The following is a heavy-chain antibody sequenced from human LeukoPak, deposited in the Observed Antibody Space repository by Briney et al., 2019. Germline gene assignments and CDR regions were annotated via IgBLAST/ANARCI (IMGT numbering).Heavy chain of an antibody. CDR1: GFNFGRYT. CDR3: AKELDTMFFDY. CDR2: AGWAGGTT. D-gene: IGHD3-10*02. V-gene: IGHV3-43*01. Sequence: GGSLRLSCATSGFNFGRYTIHQVRQAPWKGLEWVSLAGWAGGTTFYSDSVRGRFTISRDSGRKSVYLQMNSLTTDDTAFYFCAKELDTMFFDYWGQGALVTVSS. J-gene: IGHJ4*02.